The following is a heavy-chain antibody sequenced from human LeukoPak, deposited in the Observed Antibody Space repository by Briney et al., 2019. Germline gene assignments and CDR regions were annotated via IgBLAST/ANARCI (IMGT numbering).Heavy chain of an antibody. CDR3: AKWGDYDILTGYYVSDY. V-gene: IGHV3-23*01. CDR1: GFIFSNYA. J-gene: IGHJ4*01. D-gene: IGHD3-9*01. CDR2: IGGRDGYT. Sequence: GASLRLSCAASGFIFSNYAMSWVRPAPGKGREWVSAIGGRDGYTYYADSGKGRFTVSRDDPKNTLYLQMNTLRVEDTAVYYCAKWGDYDILTGYYVSDYWGHGTLVTVSS.